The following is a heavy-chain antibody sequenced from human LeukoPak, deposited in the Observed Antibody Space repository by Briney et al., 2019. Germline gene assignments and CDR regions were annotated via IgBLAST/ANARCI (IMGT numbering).Heavy chain of an antibody. J-gene: IGHJ6*03. CDR3: ARHGGPYTWYPYYYYYMDV. CDR2: IDEKRRT. Sequence: PSETLSLTCAVYGSFSDHSWSWVRQPPGKGLEGIGEIDEKRRTSYSPSLTSRVTMSVDTSKNQFSLKLSSVTAADTAVYFCARHGGPYTWYPYYYYYMDVWGKGTSVTVSS. V-gene: IGHV4-34*01. D-gene: IGHD6-13*01. CDR1: GSFSDHS.